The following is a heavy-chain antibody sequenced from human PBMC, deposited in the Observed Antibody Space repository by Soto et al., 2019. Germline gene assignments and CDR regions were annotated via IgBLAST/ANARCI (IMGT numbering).Heavy chain of an antibody. V-gene: IGHV1-3*01. CDR3: ARDLEYCSSTSCYTP. J-gene: IGHJ5*02. D-gene: IGHD2-2*02. Sequence: QVQLVQSGAEVKKPGASVKVSCKASGYTFTSYAMHWVHQAPGQRLEWMGWINAGNGNTKYSQKFQGRVTITRDTSASTAYMELSSLRSEDTAVYYCARDLEYCSSTSCYTPWGQGTLVTVSS. CDR1: GYTFTSYA. CDR2: INAGNGNT.